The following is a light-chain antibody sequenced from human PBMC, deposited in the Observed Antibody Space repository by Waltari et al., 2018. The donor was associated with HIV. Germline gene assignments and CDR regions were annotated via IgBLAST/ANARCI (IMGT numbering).Light chain of an antibody. CDR3: QQYYSSPPT. CDR1: QGVSSY. CDR2: AAS. Sequence: IQMTQSPSSVSASTGDRVTITCRASQGVSSYLAWYQQKPGKAPKLLIYAASTLQSGVPSRFSGSESGTDFTLTISCLQSEDFATYYCQQYYSSPPTFGQGTKVEIK. V-gene: IGKV1-8*01. J-gene: IGKJ2*01.